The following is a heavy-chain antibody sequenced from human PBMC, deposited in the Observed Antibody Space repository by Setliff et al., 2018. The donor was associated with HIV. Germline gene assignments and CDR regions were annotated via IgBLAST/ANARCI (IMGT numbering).Heavy chain of an antibody. V-gene: IGHV3-7*01. CDR1: GFNFNTYW. CDR3: AKDLRIEEGYCSRTSCYEGYYFDF. Sequence: GGSLRLSGRASGFNFNTYWMSWGRQSPGTGLEFVANINRDGRETNHMESGQGRFTISRDNSKNTLYLQMNSLRAEDTAVYYCAKDLRIEEGYCSRTSCYEGYYFDFWGQGTLVTVSS. CDR2: INRDGRET. J-gene: IGHJ4*02. D-gene: IGHD2-2*01.